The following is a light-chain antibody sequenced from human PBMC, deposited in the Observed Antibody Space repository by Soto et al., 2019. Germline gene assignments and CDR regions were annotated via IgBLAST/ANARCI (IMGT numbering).Light chain of an antibody. CDR3: QQYNAWRT. CDR2: AAS. V-gene: IGKV3-15*01. CDR1: QSVGSN. Sequence: EVVMTQSPATLSVSPGERVTLSCRASQSVGSNLAWYQVKHGQAPRLLFYAASTRATGVPARFSGTGSGTEFTLTLSSLQSEDFAVYYCQQYNAWRTFGQGTKV. J-gene: IGKJ1*01.